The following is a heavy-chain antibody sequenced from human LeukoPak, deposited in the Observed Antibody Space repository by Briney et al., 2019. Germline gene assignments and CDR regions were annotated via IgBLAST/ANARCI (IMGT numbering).Heavy chain of an antibody. CDR2: IYYSGST. V-gene: IGHV4-59*04. Sequence: SETLSLTCTVSGGSISSYYWSWIRQPPGKGLEWIWYIYYSGSTYYNPSLKSRVTISVDTSKNQFSLKLSSVTAADTAVYYCATGYDSSGYSRAFDIWGQGTMVTVSS. CDR1: GGSISSYY. CDR3: ATGYDSSGYSRAFDI. J-gene: IGHJ3*02. D-gene: IGHD3-22*01.